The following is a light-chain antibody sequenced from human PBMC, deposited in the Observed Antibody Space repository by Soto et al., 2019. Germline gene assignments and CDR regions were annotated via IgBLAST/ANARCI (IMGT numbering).Light chain of an antibody. CDR3: QQSYSTPPIT. J-gene: IGKJ5*01. V-gene: IGKV1-5*01. CDR2: DAS. Sequence: IQMTQSPSTLSASIGDRVTITCRASQSINNRLAWYQQMPGKAPNLLIYDASSLESGVPSRFRGSGSETEFTLTISGLQPDDFATYYCQQSYSTPPITFGQGTRLEIK. CDR1: QSINNR.